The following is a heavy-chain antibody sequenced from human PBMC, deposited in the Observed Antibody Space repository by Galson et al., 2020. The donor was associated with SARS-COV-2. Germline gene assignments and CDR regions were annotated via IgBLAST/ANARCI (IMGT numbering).Heavy chain of an antibody. CDR2: IYNSVST. CDR1: GGSISSYY. CDR3: ARGLHYYDSSGYYFDY. J-gene: IGHJ4*02. D-gene: IGHD3-22*01. Sequence: PETLSLTCTVSGGSISSYYWSWIRQPPGNGLEWIGYIYNSVSTNNNPTLKSRVTISVDTSKNQSSLKLSSVTAADTAVYYCARGLHYYDSSGYYFDYWGQGTLVTVSS. V-gene: IGHV4-59*01.